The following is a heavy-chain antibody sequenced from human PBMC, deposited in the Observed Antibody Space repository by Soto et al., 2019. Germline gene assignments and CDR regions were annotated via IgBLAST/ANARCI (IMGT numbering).Heavy chain of an antibody. J-gene: IGHJ4*02. Sequence: SETLSLTCTVSGGSISSGGYYWSWIRQHPGKGLEWIGYIYYSGSTYYNPSLKSRVTISVDTSKNQFSLKLGSVTAADTAVYYCARTYGYGPSRHRVYYFDYWGQGTLVTVSS. CDR2: IYYSGST. V-gene: IGHV4-31*03. CDR1: GGSISSGGYY. D-gene: IGHD5-18*01. CDR3: ARTYGYGPSRHRVYYFDY.